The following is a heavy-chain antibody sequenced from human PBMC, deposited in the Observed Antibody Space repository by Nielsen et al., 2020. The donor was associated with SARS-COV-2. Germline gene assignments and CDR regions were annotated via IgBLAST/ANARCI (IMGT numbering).Heavy chain of an antibody. D-gene: IGHD3-3*01. CDR2: IYYSGST. V-gene: IGHV4-30-4*01. J-gene: IGHJ6*02. Sequence: SETLSLTCTVSGGSIRSGDYYWSWIRQPPGKGLEWIGYIYYSGSTYYNPSLKSRVTISVDTSKNQFSLKLSSVTAADTALYYCARERVGGITIFGVVTRYGMDVWGPGTTVTVSS. CDR3: ARERVGGITIFGVVTRYGMDV. CDR1: GGSIRSGDYY.